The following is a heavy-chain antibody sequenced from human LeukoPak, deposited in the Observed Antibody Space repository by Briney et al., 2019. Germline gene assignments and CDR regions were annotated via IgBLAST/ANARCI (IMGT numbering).Heavy chain of an antibody. J-gene: IGHJ4*02. CDR1: GFTFDDYA. V-gene: IGHV3-43*02. CDR3: AKDKGYYYDSSGYYALIFDY. CDR2: ISGGGGST. D-gene: IGHD3-22*01. Sequence: PGGSLRLSCAASGFTFDDYAMHWVRQAPGKGLEWVSLISGGGGSTYYADSVKGRFTISRDNSKNSLYLQMNSLRTEDTALYYCAKDKGYYYDSSGYYALIFDYWGQGTLVTVSS.